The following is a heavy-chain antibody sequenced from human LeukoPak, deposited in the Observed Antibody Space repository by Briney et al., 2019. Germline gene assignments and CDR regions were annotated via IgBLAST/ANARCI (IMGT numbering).Heavy chain of an antibody. CDR3: AKDLAVSRNILLFDY. Sequence: PGGSLRLSCAASGFTFSSYAMSWVRQAPGKGLEWVSAISGSGGSTYYADSVKGRFTISRDNSKNTLYLQMNSLRAEDTAVYYCAKDLAVSRNILLFDYWGQGTLVTASS. D-gene: IGHD2/OR15-2a*01. V-gene: IGHV3-23*01. CDR1: GFTFSSYA. CDR2: ISGSGGST. J-gene: IGHJ4*02.